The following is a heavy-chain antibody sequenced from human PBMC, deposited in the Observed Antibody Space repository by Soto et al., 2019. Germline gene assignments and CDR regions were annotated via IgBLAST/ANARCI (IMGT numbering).Heavy chain of an antibody. Sequence: RASVKVSCKAFGYTFTGYYMHWVRQAPGQGLEWMGWINPNSGGTNYAQKFQGRVTMTRDTSISTAYMELSRLRSDDTAVYYCARVDWLDRRYDAMDIWGQGTMVTVSS. CDR1: GYTFTGYY. CDR3: ARVDWLDRRYDAMDI. V-gene: IGHV1-2*02. CDR2: INPNSGGT. J-gene: IGHJ3*02. D-gene: IGHD6-19*01.